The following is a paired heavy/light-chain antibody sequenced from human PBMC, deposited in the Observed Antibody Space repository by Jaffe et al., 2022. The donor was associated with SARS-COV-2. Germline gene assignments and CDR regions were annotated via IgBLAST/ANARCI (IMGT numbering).Heavy chain of an antibody. V-gene: IGHV3-21*01. CDR2: ISTASDYI. CDR3: VRGETRGSYTGFDL. J-gene: IGHJ5*02. CDR1: GFSFSYYS. D-gene: IGHD3-16*01. Sequence: EVQLVESGGGLVKPGGSLRLSCAASGFSFSYYSMNWVRQAPGKGLEWVSSISTASDYIYYADSLQGRITISRDNARNSLYLQMNSLRAEDTAVYYCVRGETRGSYTGFDLWGQGTLVTVSS.
Light chain of an antibody. CDR2: GAS. V-gene: IGKV3-15*01. J-gene: IGKJ4*01. CDR1: QSLSSE. Sequence: EIVMTQSPATLSVSPGERATLSCRASQSLSSELAWYQQKSGQAPRLLIYGASTRATGIPARFSGSGSGTEFTLTISSLQSEDFAVYYCQQYNNWPLTFGGGTKVEIK. CDR3: QQYNNWPLT.